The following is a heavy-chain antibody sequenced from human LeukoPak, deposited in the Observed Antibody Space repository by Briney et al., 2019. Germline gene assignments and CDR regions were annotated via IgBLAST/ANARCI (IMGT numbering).Heavy chain of an antibody. D-gene: IGHD6-13*01. J-gene: IGHJ4*02. CDR1: GGSISSGGYY. CDR2: ISYSGST. Sequence: PSETLSLTCTVSGGSISSGGYYWSWIRQHPGKGLEWIGYISYSGSTNYNPSLKSRVTMSVDTSKNQFSLKLSSVTAADTAVYYCARAGSSSSPPRDYWGQGTLVTVSS. CDR3: ARAGSSSSPPRDY. V-gene: IGHV4-61*08.